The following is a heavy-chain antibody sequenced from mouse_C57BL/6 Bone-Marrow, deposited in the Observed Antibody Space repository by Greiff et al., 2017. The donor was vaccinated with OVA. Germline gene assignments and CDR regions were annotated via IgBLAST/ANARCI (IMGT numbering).Heavy chain of an antibody. CDR2: IHPNSGST. J-gene: IGHJ4*01. CDR3: ARGLIYYGNPYAMDY. Sequence: QVQLQQPGAELVKPGASVKLSCKASGYTFTSYWMHWVKQRPGQGLEWIGMIHPNSGSTNYNEKFKSKSTLTVDKSSSTAYMQLSSLTSEDSAVYYCARGLIYYGNPYAMDYWGQGTSVTVSS. D-gene: IGHD2-1*01. V-gene: IGHV1-64*01. CDR1: GYTFTSYW.